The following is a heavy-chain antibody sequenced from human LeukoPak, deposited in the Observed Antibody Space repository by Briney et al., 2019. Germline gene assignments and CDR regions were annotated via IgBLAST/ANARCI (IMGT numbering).Heavy chain of an antibody. J-gene: IGHJ4*02. CDR2: IYYSGST. D-gene: IGHD6-13*01. V-gene: IGHV4-59*01. Sequence: PSETLSLTCTVSGGSISSYYWSWIRQPPGKGLEWIGYIYYSGSTNYNPSLKSRVTISVDTSKNQFSLKLSSVTAADTAVYYCARTLGSGWSELDYWGQGTLVTVSS. CDR3: ARTLGSGWSELDY. CDR1: GGSISSYY.